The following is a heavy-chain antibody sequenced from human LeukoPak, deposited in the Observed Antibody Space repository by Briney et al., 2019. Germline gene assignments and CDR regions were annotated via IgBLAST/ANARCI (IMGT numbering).Heavy chain of an antibody. CDR3: ARDAGYDFWTGYYDF. CDR1: GFTFRSYW. D-gene: IGHD3-3*01. CDR2: IKQDGSEK. J-gene: IGHJ4*02. V-gene: IGHV3-7*03. Sequence: PGGSLRLSCVASGFTFRSYWMSWVRQAPGNGLEWVATIKQDGSEKYYVDSVKGRFTTSRDIAQNSLYLQMNSLRAEDTAVYFCARDAGYDFWTGYYDFWGQGTLVTVSS.